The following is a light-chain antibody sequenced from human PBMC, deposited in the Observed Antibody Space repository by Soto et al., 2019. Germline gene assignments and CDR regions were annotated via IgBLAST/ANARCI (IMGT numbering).Light chain of an antibody. CDR2: KAS. CDR1: QSISSW. V-gene: IGKV1-5*03. CDR3: QQYNSSMYS. J-gene: IGKJ2*01. Sequence: DIQMTQSPSTLSASVGDRVTITCRASQSISSWVAWYQQKPGKAPKLLIYKASSLESGVPSRFCGSGSGTEFTLTISSLQPDDFATYYCQQYNSSMYSFGQGTKLEIK.